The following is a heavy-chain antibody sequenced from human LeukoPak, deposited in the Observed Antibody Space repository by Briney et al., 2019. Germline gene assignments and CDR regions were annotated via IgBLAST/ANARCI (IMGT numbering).Heavy chain of an antibody. CDR1: GFTFSTYW. J-gene: IGHJ4*02. Sequence: GGSLRLSCAASGFTFSTYWMHWVRQTPGKGLVWVSRINSNGSSTNYADSVKGRFTISRDNAKNTLCLQMNSLRAEDTAVYYCARDPGDYYFDCWGQGTLVTVYS. CDR2: INSNGSST. CDR3: ARDPGDYYFDC. V-gene: IGHV3-74*01.